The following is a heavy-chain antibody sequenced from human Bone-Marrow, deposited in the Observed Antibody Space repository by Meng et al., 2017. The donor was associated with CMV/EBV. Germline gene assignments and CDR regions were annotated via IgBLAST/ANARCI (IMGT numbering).Heavy chain of an antibody. J-gene: IGHJ4*02. CDR3: ARGVRAVAARPGHFDY. V-gene: IGHV1-58*01. D-gene: IGHD6-6*01. CDR2: IVVGSGNT. Sequence: SVKVSCKASGFTFTSSAVQWVRQARGQRLEWIGWIVVGSGNTNYAQKFQERVTITRDMSTSTAYMELSSLRSEDTAVYYCARGVRAVAARPGHFDYWGQGTLVTVSS. CDR1: GFTFTSSA.